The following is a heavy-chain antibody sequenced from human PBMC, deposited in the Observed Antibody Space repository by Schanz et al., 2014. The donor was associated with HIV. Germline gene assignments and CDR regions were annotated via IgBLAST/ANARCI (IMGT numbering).Heavy chain of an antibody. J-gene: IGHJ4*02. CDR2: IAAGARDK. CDR1: GFIFSNYG. Sequence: VHLVESGGGVVQPGRSLRLSCVGSGFIFSNYGIHWVRQAPGRGPEWIANIAAGARDKHYADSVKGRFTISRDNAKNSLYLQINSLRAEDTAVYYCARETIQLCPDYWGQGTLVTVSS. D-gene: IGHD5-18*01. CDR3: ARETIQLCPDY. V-gene: IGHV3-21*05.